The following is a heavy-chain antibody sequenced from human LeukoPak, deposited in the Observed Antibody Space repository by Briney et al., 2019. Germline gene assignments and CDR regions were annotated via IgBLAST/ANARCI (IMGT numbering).Heavy chain of an antibody. CDR2: INHSGST. CDR1: GGSFSGYY. CDR3: AREGAYGSGSYGSDY. J-gene: IGHJ4*02. Sequence: SETLSLTCAVYGGSFSGYYWSWIRQPPGKGLEWIGEINHSGSTNYNPSLKSRVTMSVDTSKNQFSLKLSSVTAADTAVYYCAREGAYGSGSYGSDYWGQGTLVTVSS. D-gene: IGHD3-10*01. V-gene: IGHV4-34*01.